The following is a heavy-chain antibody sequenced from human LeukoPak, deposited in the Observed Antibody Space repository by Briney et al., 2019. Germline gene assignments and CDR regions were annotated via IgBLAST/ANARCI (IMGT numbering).Heavy chain of an antibody. CDR2: IYPGDSDT. D-gene: IGHD6-13*01. Sequence: GESLKISCKTSGYRFTNYWIGWVRQMPGKGLEWMGIIYPGDSDTRYSPSFQGQVTISADKSISTAYLQWSSLKASDTAMYYCARQDIAAAILHYWGQGTLVTVSS. CDR1: GYRFTNYW. V-gene: IGHV5-51*01. J-gene: IGHJ4*02. CDR3: ARQDIAAAILHY.